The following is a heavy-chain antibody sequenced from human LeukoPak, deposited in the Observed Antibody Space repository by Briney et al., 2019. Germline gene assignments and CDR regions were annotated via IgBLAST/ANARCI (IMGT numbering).Heavy chain of an antibody. CDR3: ARGPSTYCSSTSCLTFDY. CDR1: GGSISSYY. Sequence: SETLSLTCAVSGGSISSYYWSWVRQPAGKGLEWIGRIYTSGSTHYNPSLKSRVTMSVETSKNQFSLKLSSVTAADTAVYYCARGPSTYCSSTSCLTFDYWGQGALVTVSS. V-gene: IGHV4-4*07. D-gene: IGHD2-2*01. J-gene: IGHJ4*02. CDR2: IYTSGST.